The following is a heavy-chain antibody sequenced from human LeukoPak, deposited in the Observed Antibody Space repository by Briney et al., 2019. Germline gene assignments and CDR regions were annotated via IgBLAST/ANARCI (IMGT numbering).Heavy chain of an antibody. J-gene: IGHJ6*03. D-gene: IGHD3-3*01. CDR3: ARDYDFWSGYHYYMDV. Sequence: GGSLRLSCAASGFTFSSYEMNWVRQAPGKGLEWVSYISSSGSTIYYADSVKGRFTISRDNAKNSLYLQMNSLRAEDTAVYYCARDYDFWSGYHYYMDVWGKGTTVTVSS. V-gene: IGHV3-48*03. CDR2: ISSSGSTI. CDR1: GFTFSSYE.